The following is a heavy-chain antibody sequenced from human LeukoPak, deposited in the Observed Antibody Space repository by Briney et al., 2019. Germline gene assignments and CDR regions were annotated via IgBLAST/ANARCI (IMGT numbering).Heavy chain of an antibody. CDR2: ISWDGGST. D-gene: IGHD6-19*01. Sequence: GGSLRLSCGASGLTFDVYAVLCVRQAPGEGLECVSLISWDGGSTYYADSVKGRFTISRDNSKNSLYPQMNSLRAEDTALYYCAKAVAVTGYYYYYMDVWGKGTTVTVSS. J-gene: IGHJ6*03. CDR1: GLTFDVYA. V-gene: IGHV3-43D*03. CDR3: AKAVAVTGYYYYYMDV.